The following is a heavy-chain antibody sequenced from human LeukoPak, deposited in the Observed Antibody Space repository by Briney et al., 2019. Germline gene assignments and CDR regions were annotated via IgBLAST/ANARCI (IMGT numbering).Heavy chain of an antibody. J-gene: IGHJ3*01. CDR1: GFTFSNYW. CDR3: ARGGFWSGDYTDAFDV. CDR2: IKPDGSEK. V-gene: IGHV3-7*04. Sequence: GGSLRLSCAASGFTFSNYWMSWVRQAPGKGLEWVANIKPDGSEKYCVDSVKGRFSISRDNVRNVLYLQMNNLRAGDTALYYCARGGFWSGDYTDAFDVWGQGTMVTVSA. D-gene: IGHD3-3*01.